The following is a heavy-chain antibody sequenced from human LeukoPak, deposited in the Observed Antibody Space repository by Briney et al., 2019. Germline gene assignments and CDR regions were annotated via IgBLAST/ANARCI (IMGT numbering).Heavy chain of an antibody. CDR1: GGSISSYY. Sequence: SETLSLTCTVSGGSISSYYWSWIRQPAGKGLEWIGRIYTSGSTNYNPSLKSRVTMSVDTSKNQFSLKLSSVTAADTAVYYCARESDGHYVDSWYFDLWGRGTLVTVSS. V-gene: IGHV4-4*07. CDR3: ARESDGHYVDSWYFDL. D-gene: IGHD4-17*01. J-gene: IGHJ2*01. CDR2: IYTSGST.